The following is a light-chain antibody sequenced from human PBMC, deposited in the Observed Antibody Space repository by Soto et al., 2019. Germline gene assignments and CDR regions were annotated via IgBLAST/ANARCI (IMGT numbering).Light chain of an antibody. Sequence: IQLTQSPSTLSASVGDRVTIACRASQSISNWLAWYQHKPGKAPKLLIYDASKLESGVPSRFSGSGSGTEFTLTISSLQPDDFATYYCQRSGTFGQGTKVEIK. J-gene: IGKJ1*01. CDR2: DAS. V-gene: IGKV1-5*01. CDR1: QSISNW. CDR3: QRSGT.